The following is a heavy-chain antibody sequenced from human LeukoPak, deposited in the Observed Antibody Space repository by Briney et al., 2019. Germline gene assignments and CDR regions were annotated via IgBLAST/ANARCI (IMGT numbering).Heavy chain of an antibody. CDR2: IYVDGRTT. V-gene: IGHV3-74*01. CDR3: IRDFRSADL. Sequence: GGSLRLSCVASGFTFSNYWMHWVCQPPGKGLVWVSRIYVDGRTTNYADSVKGRFTISRDNAKNTVYLEMNSLSVEDTATYYCIRDFRSADLWGQGTLVTVTS. CDR1: GFTFSNYW. J-gene: IGHJ5*02.